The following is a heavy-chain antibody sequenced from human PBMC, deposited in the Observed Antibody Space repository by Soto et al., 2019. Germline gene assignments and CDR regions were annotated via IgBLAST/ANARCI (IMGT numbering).Heavy chain of an antibody. V-gene: IGHV4-31*03. CDR1: GGSISSGGYS. Sequence: PSETLSLTCTVSGGSISSGGYSWSWIRQHPGKGLEWIGYIYYSGSTYYNPSLKSRVTISVDTSKNQFSLKLSSVTAADTAVYYCARDGTAAGYNWFDPWGQGTLVTVSS. CDR2: IYYSGST. J-gene: IGHJ5*02. D-gene: IGHD6-13*01. CDR3: ARDGTAAGYNWFDP.